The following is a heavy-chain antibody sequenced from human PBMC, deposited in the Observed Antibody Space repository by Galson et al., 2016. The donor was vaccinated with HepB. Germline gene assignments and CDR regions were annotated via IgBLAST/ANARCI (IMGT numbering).Heavy chain of an antibody. CDR1: GFTFSSYG. J-gene: IGHJ6*02. D-gene: IGHD1-1*01. Sequence: SLRLSCAAYGFTFSSYGMHWVRQAPGKGLEWVAVISYDGSDKYYADSVKGRFTISRDNSKNTQYLQMSSLRAEDTAGYYCAKDVWRGSGTDYYGMDVWGQGTTVTVSS. CDR3: AKDVWRGSGTDYYGMDV. CDR2: ISYDGSDK. V-gene: IGHV3-30*18.